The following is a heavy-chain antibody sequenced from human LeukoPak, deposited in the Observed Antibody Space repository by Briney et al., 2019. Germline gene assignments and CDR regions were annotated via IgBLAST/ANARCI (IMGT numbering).Heavy chain of an antibody. D-gene: IGHD2-2*01. J-gene: IGHJ3*02. CDR2: INHSGST. CDR3: ANRWGIRHCSSTSCHSRDAFDI. V-gene: IGHV4-34*01. CDR1: GGSFSGYY. Sequence: PSETLSLTCSVYGGSFSGYYWSWIRQPPGKGLEWIGEINHSGSTNYNPSLKSRVTISVDTSKNQFSLKLSSVTAADTAVYYGANRWGIRHCSSTSCHSRDAFDIWGQGTMVTVSS.